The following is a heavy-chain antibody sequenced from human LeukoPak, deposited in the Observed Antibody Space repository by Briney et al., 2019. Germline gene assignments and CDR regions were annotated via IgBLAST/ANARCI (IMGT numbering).Heavy chain of an antibody. V-gene: IGHV4-34*01. CDR2: INHSGST. CDR3: ARGPEQLAFYYYYYGMDV. D-gene: IGHD6-13*01. J-gene: IGHJ6*02. CDR1: GGSFSGYY. Sequence: PSETLSLTCAVYGGSFSGYYWSWIRQPPGKGLEGLGEINHSGSTNYNPSLKSRVTISVDTSKNQFSLKLSSVTAADTAVYYCARGPEQLAFYYYYYGMDVWGQGTTVTVSS.